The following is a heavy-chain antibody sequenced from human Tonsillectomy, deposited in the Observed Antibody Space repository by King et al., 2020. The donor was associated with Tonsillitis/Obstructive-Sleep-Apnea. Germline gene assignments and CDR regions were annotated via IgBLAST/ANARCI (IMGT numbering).Heavy chain of an antibody. D-gene: IGHD3-10*01. CDR2: INPNTGVT. Sequence: VQLVESGAEVKKPGASMKVSCKASGYTFTDYYIHWVRQAPGQGLEWMGWINPNTGVTNYAQKFQGSVTMXRASSITTAYTELSRPRSDDTAVYYCARDVRXFXXGTYDAFDIWGXXTMVTVSS. V-gene: IGHV1-2*02. J-gene: IGHJ3*02. CDR3: ARDVRXFXXGTYDAFDI. CDR1: GYTFTDYY.